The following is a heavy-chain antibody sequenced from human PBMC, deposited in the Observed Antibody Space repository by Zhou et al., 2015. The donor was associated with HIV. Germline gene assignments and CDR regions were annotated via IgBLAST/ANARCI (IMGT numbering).Heavy chain of an antibody. Sequence: QVQLVESGGGVVQPGRSLRLSCAASGFTFSTYDMHWVRQAPGKGLEWVAVISYDGSNKYYADSVKGRFTISRDNSKNTLYLQMNSLRAEDTAVYYCAKEILTGTANPFDYWAREPWSPSPQ. D-gene: IGHD1-7*01. J-gene: IGHJ4*02. CDR1: GFTFSTYD. V-gene: IGHV3-30*18. CDR2: ISYDGSNK. CDR3: AKEILTGTANPFDY.